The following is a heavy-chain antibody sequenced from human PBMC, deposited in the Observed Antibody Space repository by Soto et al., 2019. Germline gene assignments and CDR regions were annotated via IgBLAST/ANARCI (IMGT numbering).Heavy chain of an antibody. CDR2: IYFSGNT. V-gene: IGHV4-39*01. CDR1: GGSISSSSYY. D-gene: IGHD3-10*01. J-gene: IGHJ6*02. Sequence: QLQLQESGPGLVKPSETLSLTCTVSGGSISSSSYYWGWIRQPPGKGLEWLGSIYFSGNTYYNPSLKSRVTISVDTSKNQFSLKLSSVTAADTAVYYCARRPRVWFGEFGYYYYYGMDVWGQGTTVTVSS. CDR3: ARRPRVWFGEFGYYYYYGMDV.